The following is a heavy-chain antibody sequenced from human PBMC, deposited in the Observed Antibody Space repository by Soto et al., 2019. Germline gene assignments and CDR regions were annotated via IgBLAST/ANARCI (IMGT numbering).Heavy chain of an antibody. CDR3: ARLDITMVRGVVKDGWFDP. Sequence: SETLSLTCTVSGGSISSYYWSWIRQPPGKGLEWIGYIFQSVSTSYNPSLKSRVTISLDTSKNRCSLKLSSVTAADTAVYYCARLDITMVRGVVKDGWFDPWGQGTLVTVS. J-gene: IGHJ5*02. D-gene: IGHD3-10*01. V-gene: IGHV4-59*08. CDR2: IFQSVST. CDR1: GGSISSYY.